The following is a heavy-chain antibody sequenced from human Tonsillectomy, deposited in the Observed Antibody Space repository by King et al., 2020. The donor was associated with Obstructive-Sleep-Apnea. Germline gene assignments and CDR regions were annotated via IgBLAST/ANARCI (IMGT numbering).Heavy chain of an antibody. Sequence: ITLKESGPTLVKPTQTLTLTCTFSGFSLTTSGVGVGWIRQPPGKALEWLALIYWDDDKRYSPSLKSRLTITKDSSKNQVVLTMTNMDPVDTATYYCAHRGYGYGYSDFDYWGQGTPVTVSS. D-gene: IGHD5-18*01. V-gene: IGHV2-5*02. CDR3: AHRGYGYGYSDFDY. CDR2: IYWDDDK. CDR1: GFSLTTSGVG. J-gene: IGHJ4*02.